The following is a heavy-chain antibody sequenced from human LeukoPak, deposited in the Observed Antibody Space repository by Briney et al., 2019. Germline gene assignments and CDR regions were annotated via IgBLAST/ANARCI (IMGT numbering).Heavy chain of an antibody. CDR2: IYSGGST. CDR3: ARVISSSYFDY. CDR1: GFTVRNNY. Sequence: GGSLRLSCAASGFTVRNNYMTCVRQAPGKGLEWVSVIYSGGSTYYADSVKGRFTISRDNSKNTLYLQMNSLRAEDTAVYYCARVISSSYFDYWGPGTRVSVSS. D-gene: IGHD6-13*01. V-gene: IGHV3-53*01. J-gene: IGHJ4*01.